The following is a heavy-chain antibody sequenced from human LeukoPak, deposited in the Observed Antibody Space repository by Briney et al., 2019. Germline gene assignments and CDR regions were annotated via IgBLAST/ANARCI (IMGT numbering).Heavy chain of an antibody. CDR3: AAEIYGGNSDCCSFDI. CDR2: INPSGGST. V-gene: IGHV1-46*01. D-gene: IGHD4-23*01. J-gene: IGHJ3*02. Sequence: GASVKVSCKASGYTFTSYYMHWVRQAPGQGLEWMGIINPSGGSTTYAQKFQGRVTMTRDTSTSTVYMELSSLGSEDTAVYYCAAEIYGGNSDCCSFDIWGQGTMVTVSS. CDR1: GYTFTSYY.